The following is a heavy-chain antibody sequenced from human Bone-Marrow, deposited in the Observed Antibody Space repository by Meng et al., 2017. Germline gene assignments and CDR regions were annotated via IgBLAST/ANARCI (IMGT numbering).Heavy chain of an antibody. J-gene: IGHJ4*02. CDR2: INPISGTA. CDR3: ARRAGNGRGRAVTYYDY. D-gene: IGHD3-16*01. CDR1: GCTFSGYA. Sequence: SVKVSCKASGCTFSGYAIRWVRQAPGQGLEWMGWINPISGTANYAQKFQGRVTITRDTSTSTVYMELSSLTSEDTAVYYCARRAGNGRGRAVTYYDYWGQGTLVTVSS. V-gene: IGHV1-69*05.